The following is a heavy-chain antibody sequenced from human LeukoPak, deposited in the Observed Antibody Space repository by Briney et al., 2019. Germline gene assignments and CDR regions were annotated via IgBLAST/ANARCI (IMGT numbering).Heavy chain of an antibody. CDR1: GFTFSNYY. CDR2: ISSSGGSL. Sequence: GGCLRLSCAASGFTFSNYYMNWIRQAPGKGLEWVSYISSSGGSLYHADSVKGRFTISRDNAKNSLYLQMHSVRCEDTGVYYCARDPTHYDDGNAYYGDVFDVWGQGTMVTVSS. CDR3: ARDPTHYDDGNAYYGDVFDV. J-gene: IGHJ3*01. D-gene: IGHD3-22*01. V-gene: IGHV3-11*01.